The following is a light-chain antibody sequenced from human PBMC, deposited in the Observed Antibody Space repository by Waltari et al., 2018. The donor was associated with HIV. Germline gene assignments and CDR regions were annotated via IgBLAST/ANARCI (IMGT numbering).Light chain of an antibody. V-gene: IGLV8-61*01. CDR3: VLYMGSGIWV. CDR2: NTN. J-gene: IGLJ3*02. CDR1: SGSASTRYY. Sequence: QTVVTQEPSLSVSPGGTVPLTCGLSSGSASTRYYTSWYQQTPGQAPRTLIYNTNIRSSGVSDRFSGSILGNKAALTITGTQADDECDYYCVLYMGSGIWVFGGGTKLTVL.